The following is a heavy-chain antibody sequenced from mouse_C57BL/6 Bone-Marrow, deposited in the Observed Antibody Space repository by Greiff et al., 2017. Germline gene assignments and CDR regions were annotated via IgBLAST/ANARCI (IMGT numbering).Heavy chain of an antibody. Sequence: EVHLVESGGGLVQPGGSLKLSCAASGFTFSDYGMAWVRQAPRKGPEWVAFISNLAYSIYYADTVTGRFTISRENAKNTLYLEMSSLRSEDTAMYYCARRDYDAWFAYWGQGTLVTVSA. CDR2: ISNLAYSI. D-gene: IGHD2-4*01. V-gene: IGHV5-15*01. CDR1: GFTFSDYG. J-gene: IGHJ3*01. CDR3: ARRDYDAWFAY.